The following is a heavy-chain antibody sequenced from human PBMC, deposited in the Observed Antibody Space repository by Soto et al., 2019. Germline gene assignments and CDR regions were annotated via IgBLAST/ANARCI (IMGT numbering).Heavy chain of an antibody. Sequence: GESLKISCKGSGYSFTIYCIGWVLQMPGKGLEWMGIIYPGDSDTRYSPSFQGQVTISADKSISTAYLQWSSLKASDTAMYYCARRQQLVRLNAFDIWGQGTMVTVSS. D-gene: IGHD6-6*01. CDR1: GYSFTIYC. CDR3: ARRQQLVRLNAFDI. V-gene: IGHV5-51*01. J-gene: IGHJ3*02. CDR2: IYPGDSDT.